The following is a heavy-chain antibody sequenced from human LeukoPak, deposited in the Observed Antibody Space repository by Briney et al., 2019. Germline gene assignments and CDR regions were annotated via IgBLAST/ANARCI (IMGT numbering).Heavy chain of an antibody. CDR2: MNPSNGGT. CDR3: AREYEYSNSN. Sequence: ASVKVSCKASGYSFSGYYIHWVRQAPGQGLEWMGWMNPSNGGTNYAQKFQGRVTMTRDASISTAYMEVSSLRSDDTAIYYCAREYEYSNSNWGQGTLVTVSS. V-gene: IGHV1-2*02. J-gene: IGHJ4*02. D-gene: IGHD6-6*01. CDR1: GYSFSGYY.